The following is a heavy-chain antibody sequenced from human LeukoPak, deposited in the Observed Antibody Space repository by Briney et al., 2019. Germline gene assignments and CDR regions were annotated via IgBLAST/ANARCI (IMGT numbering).Heavy chain of an antibody. CDR3: ARRLVDSGASQVRDD. CDR1: SGSFSGYY. D-gene: IGHD2-15*01. CDR2: INDSGSV. Sequence: PSETLSLTCAVYSGSFSGYYWSWIRQPPGKGLEWIGEINDSGSVNCNPSLKNRVTLSVDTSKNQFSLRLSSVAAADTADCARRLVDSGASQVRDDWGQGTLVTVS. V-gene: IGHV4-34*01. J-gene: IGHJ4*02.